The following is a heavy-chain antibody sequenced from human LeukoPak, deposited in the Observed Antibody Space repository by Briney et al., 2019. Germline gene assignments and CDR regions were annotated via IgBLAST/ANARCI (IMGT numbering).Heavy chain of an antibody. Sequence: GGSLRLSCTASGFTFSDYAMSWVRQAPGKGLEWVSTISGSDGSTYYADSVKGRFTISRDNSKNTLYLQMNSLRVEDTAVYYCAKGRGYCTGGSCYSDYWGQGTLVTVSS. J-gene: IGHJ4*02. CDR2: ISGSDGST. CDR1: GFTFSDYA. V-gene: IGHV3-23*01. D-gene: IGHD2-15*01. CDR3: AKGRGYCTGGSCYSDY.